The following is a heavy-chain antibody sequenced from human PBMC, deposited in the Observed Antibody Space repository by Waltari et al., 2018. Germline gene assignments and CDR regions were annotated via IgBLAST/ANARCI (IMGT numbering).Heavy chain of an antibody. V-gene: IGHV3-53*01. CDR3: ASDLGNDYYYGMDV. Sequence: EVQLVESGGGLIQPGGSLRLSCAASGFTVSSNYMSCVRQAPGKGLEWVSVIYSGGSTYYADSVKGRFTISRDNSKNTLYLQMNSLRAEDTAVYYCASDLGNDYYYGMDVWGQGTTVTVSS. D-gene: IGHD3-16*01. CDR2: IYSGGST. J-gene: IGHJ6*02. CDR1: GFTVSSNY.